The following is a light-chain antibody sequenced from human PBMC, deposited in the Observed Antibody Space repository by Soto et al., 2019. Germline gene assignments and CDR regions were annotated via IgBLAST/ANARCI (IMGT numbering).Light chain of an antibody. CDR2: DVT. CDR1: SSDFGGYNY. J-gene: IGLJ2*01. V-gene: IGLV2-14*01. CDR3: SSYTSSSTEV. Sequence: QSALTQPASVSGSPGQSITISCTGTSSDFGGYNYVSWYQQNPGKAPKLIIYDVTHRPSGVSNRFSGSKSANTASLTISGLQAEDEADYYCSSYTSSSTEVFGGGTKLTVL.